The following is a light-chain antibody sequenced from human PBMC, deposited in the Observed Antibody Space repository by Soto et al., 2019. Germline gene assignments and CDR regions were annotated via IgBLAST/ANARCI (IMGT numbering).Light chain of an antibody. Sequence: DIQMTQSPSSLSASVGDRVTITCRASQGISNDLAWYQQKPGKVPKLLIYAASTLQSGVPSRFSGSGSGTDFTLTISRLQPEDGATYYCQKYNSPPWTFGQGTKVEIK. CDR2: AAS. CDR1: QGISND. J-gene: IGKJ1*01. V-gene: IGKV1-27*01. CDR3: QKYNSPPWT.